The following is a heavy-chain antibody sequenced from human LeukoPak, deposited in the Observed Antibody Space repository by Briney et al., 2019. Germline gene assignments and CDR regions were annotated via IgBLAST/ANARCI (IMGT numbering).Heavy chain of an antibody. V-gene: IGHV3-21*01. CDR3: AREGYDSSGYYFHSTYYFDY. Sequence: AGGSLRLSRAASGFTFDDYAMHWVRQAPGKGLEWVSSISSSSSYIYYADSVKGRFTISRDNAKNSLYLQMNSLRAEDTAVYYCAREGYDSSGYYFHSTYYFDYWGQGTLVTVSS. CDR1: GFTFDDYA. D-gene: IGHD3-22*01. CDR2: ISSSSSYI. J-gene: IGHJ4*02.